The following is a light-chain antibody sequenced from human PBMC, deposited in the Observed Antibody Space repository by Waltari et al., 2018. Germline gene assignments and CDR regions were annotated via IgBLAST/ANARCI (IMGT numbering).Light chain of an antibody. J-gene: IGKJ1*01. CDR2: RAS. V-gene: IGKV4-1*01. CDR3: QQYANTPRT. Sequence: DIVMTQSPDSLAVSLGERATVNCKSSQSVLYSPNNKNYLAWYQQKPGQPPNLLIYRASTRESGVPDRFSGSGSGTDFTLTISSLQAEDVAVYYCQQYANTPRTFGQGTTVEIK. CDR1: QSVLYSPNNKNY.